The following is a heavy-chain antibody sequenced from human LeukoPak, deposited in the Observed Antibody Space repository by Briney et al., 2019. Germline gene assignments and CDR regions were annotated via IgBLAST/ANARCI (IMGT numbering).Heavy chain of an antibody. V-gene: IGHV1-8*02. CDR2: MNPNSGNT. D-gene: IGHD3-3*01. CDR1: GGTFSSYA. Sequence: GVSVKVSCKASGGTFSSYAISWVRQATGQGLEWMGWMNPNSGNTGYAQKFQGRVTMTRNTSISTAYMELSSLRSEDTAVYYCAREGGLGTVFGVITWGQGTLVTVSS. J-gene: IGHJ5*02. CDR3: AREGGLGTVFGVIT.